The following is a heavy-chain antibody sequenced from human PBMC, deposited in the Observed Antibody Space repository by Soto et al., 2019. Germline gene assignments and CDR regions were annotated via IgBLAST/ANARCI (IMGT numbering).Heavy chain of an antibody. CDR2: SIPIFGTA. J-gene: IGHJ3*02. Sequence: QVQLVQSGAEVKKPGSSVKVSCKASGGTFSSYAISWVRQAPGQGLEWMGGSIPIFGTATYAQKFQGRVTITADESTSTAYMELSSLRSEDTAVYYCARVSSLKRWPDAFDIWGQGTMVTVSS. CDR1: GGTFSSYA. V-gene: IGHV1-69*01. CDR3: ARVSSLKRWPDAFDI.